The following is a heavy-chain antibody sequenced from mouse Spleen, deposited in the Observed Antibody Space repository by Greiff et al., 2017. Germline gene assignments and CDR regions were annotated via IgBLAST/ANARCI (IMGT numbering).Heavy chain of an antibody. CDR3: ARDRAYYGNCYAMDY. J-gene: IGHJ4*01. Sequence: EVKLVESGGGLVKLGGSLKLSCAASGFTFSSYYMSWVRQTPEKRLEWVATISSGGGSTYYPDSVKGRFTISRDNAKNTLYLQMSSLNSEDTAVYYGARDRAYYGNCYAMDYWGQGTSVTVSS. D-gene: IGHD2-10*01. V-gene: IGHV5-6-4*01. CDR1: GFTFSSYY. CDR2: ISSGGGST.